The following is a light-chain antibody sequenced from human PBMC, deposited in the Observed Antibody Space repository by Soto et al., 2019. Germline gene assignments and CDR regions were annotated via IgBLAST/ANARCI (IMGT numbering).Light chain of an antibody. CDR1: QSVSNNY. J-gene: IGKJ3*01. V-gene: IGKV3-20*01. CDR3: QQYGPSPS. CDR2: GAS. Sequence: IVLTQSPGTLSLSPGERATLSCRASQSVSNNYLAWYQQKPGQAPGLLIFGASTRATGIPDRFSGSGSGTDFTLTISRLEPEDFAVDYCQQYGPSPSFGPGTKVDI.